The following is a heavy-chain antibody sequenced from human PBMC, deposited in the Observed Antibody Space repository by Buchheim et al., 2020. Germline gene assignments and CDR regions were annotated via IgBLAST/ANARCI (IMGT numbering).Heavy chain of an antibody. D-gene: IGHD6-19*01. Sequence: EVQLLESGGGLVQPGGSLRLSCAASGFTFSSYAMTWVRQAPGKGLQWVSAISGSGDSTYYADSVKGRFTISRDNSRKTLSLQMNSLRAEDTAVYYCETRGQWLPLDYWGQGTL. CDR1: GFTFSSYA. CDR2: ISGSGDST. J-gene: IGHJ4*02. V-gene: IGHV3-23*01. CDR3: ETRGQWLPLDY.